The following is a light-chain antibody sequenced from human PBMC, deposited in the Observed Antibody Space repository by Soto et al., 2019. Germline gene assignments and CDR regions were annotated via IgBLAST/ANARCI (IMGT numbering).Light chain of an antibody. CDR2: QVS. J-gene: IGKJ2*01. CDR3: MQGTHLPYT. Sequence: DVVLTQSPISLPVTLGQPASISCRSSQSLVYSDGNTYLSWFLQRPGQSPRRFFSQVSDRDSGVPDRFSGSGSGTDSTRKISRVEAENVGVYYCMQGTHLPYTVGQGTKVDIK. V-gene: IGKV2-30*01. CDR1: QSLVYSDGNTY.